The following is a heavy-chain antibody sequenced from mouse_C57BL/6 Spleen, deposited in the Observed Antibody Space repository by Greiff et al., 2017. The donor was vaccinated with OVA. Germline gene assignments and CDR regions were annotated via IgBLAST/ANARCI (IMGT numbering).Heavy chain of an antibody. Sequence: ESGPGLVKPSQSLSLTCSVTGYSITSGYYWNWIRQFPGNKLEWMGYISYDGSNNYNPSLKNRISITRDTSKNQFFLKLNSVTTEDTATYYCARPYGYDGGCAYWGQGTLVTVSA. D-gene: IGHD2-2*01. J-gene: IGHJ3*01. V-gene: IGHV3-6*01. CDR1: GYSITSGYY. CDR3: ARPYGYDGGCAY. CDR2: ISYDGSN.